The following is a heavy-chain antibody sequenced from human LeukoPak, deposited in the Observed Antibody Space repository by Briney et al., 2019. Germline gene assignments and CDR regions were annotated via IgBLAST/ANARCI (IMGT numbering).Heavy chain of an antibody. J-gene: IGHJ3*02. V-gene: IGHV4-31*03. CDR3: ARVLGVTRGHTFDI. CDR2: IYYSGYT. D-gene: IGHD4-17*01. CDR1: GASINSGGFF. Sequence: PSQTLSLTCTVSGASINSGGFFWSWIRQHPGKGLEWIGHIYYSGYTYYNPSLTSRLAISLDTSKTQFSLRLSSVTAADTALYYCARVLGVTRGHTFDIWGKGIMVPVSS.